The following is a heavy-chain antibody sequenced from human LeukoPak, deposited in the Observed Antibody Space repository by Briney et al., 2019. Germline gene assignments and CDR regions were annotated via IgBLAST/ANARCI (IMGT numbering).Heavy chain of an antibody. J-gene: IGHJ6*03. Sequence: PSETLSLTCTVSGGSISSYYWSWIRQPPGKGLEWIGYISYSGSTNSNPSLKSRVTISVDTSKNQFSLKLSSVTAADTAVYYCARYQLGYYYMDVWGKGTTVTVSS. V-gene: IGHV4-59*01. CDR2: ISYSGST. CDR1: GGSISSYY. CDR3: ARYQLGYYYMDV. D-gene: IGHD6-13*01.